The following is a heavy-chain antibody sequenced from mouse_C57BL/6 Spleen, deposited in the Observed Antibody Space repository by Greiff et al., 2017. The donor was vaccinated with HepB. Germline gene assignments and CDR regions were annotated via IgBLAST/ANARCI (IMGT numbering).Heavy chain of an antibody. CDR2: IDPSDSYT. J-gene: IGHJ1*03. CDR1: GYTFTSYW. Sequence: QVQLQQPGAELVMPGASVKLSCKASGYTFTSYWMHWVKQRPGQGLEWIGEIDPSDSYTNYNQKFKGKSTLTVDKSSSTAYMQLSSLTSEDSAVYYCARGEDYYGSSYWYFDVWGTGTTVTVSS. D-gene: IGHD1-1*01. V-gene: IGHV1-69*01. CDR3: ARGEDYYGSSYWYFDV.